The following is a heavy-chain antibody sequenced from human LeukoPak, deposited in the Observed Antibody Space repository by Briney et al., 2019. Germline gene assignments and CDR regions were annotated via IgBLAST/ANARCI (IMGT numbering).Heavy chain of an antibody. CDR3: ARRGAARLHFQN. V-gene: IGHV4-59*01. Sequence: TSETLSLTCIVSGGSISTYYWNWIRQPPGKGLEWIGYIYHSGSTNYNPSLQSRVTISVDTSKNQFSLNLNSVTAADTAVYYCARRGAARLHFQNWGQGTLVTVSS. CDR2: IYHSGST. D-gene: IGHD6-6*01. J-gene: IGHJ1*01. CDR1: GGSISTYY.